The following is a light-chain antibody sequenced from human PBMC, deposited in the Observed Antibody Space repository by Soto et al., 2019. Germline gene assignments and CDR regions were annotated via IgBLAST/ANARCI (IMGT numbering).Light chain of an antibody. Sequence: EIVLTQSPGTLCLSPGESGTLSCRASQSVSNNYLAWYQQKPGQAPRLLIYGASNRATGIPDRFSGSGSGTDFTLTISRLEPEDFAVYYCQQYGSSGTFGQGTKVDI. CDR1: QSVSNNY. CDR3: QQYGSSGT. J-gene: IGKJ1*01. V-gene: IGKV3-20*01. CDR2: GAS.